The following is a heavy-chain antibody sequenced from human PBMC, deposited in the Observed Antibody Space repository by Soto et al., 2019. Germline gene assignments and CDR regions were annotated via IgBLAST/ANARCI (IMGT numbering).Heavy chain of an antibody. D-gene: IGHD4-17*01. CDR3: ARHLTDYGDYAWFDP. CDR1: GGSIRSSSSY. V-gene: IGHV4-39*01. J-gene: IGHJ5*02. Sequence: QLPLQESGPGLVKPSETLSLTCTVSGGSIRSSSSYWGWIRQPPGKGLEWIGTISYSWSTYYNPSLKSRVTISVHTSKNQFSLNLNSVTAADTAVYYCARHLTDYGDYAWFDPWGQGTLVTVAS. CDR2: ISYSWST.